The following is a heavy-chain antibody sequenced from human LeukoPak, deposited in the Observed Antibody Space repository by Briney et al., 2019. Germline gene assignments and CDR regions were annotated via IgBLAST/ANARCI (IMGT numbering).Heavy chain of an antibody. V-gene: IGHV4-34*01. CDR1: GGSFSGYY. CDR2: INHSGST. D-gene: IGHD6-6*01. CDR3: ARWYSSSSCFDY. J-gene: IGHJ4*02. Sequence: SETLSLTCAVYGGSFSGYYWSWIRQPPGKGLEWIGEINHSGSTNYNPSLKSRVTISVDTSKNQFSLKLSSVTAADTAVYYCARWYSSSSCFDYWGQGTLVTVSS.